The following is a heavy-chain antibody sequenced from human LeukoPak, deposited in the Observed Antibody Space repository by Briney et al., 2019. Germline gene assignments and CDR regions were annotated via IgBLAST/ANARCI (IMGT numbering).Heavy chain of an antibody. D-gene: IGHD3-16*02. V-gene: IGHV4-34*01. Sequence: PSETLSLTCAVCAGYFRGYYWSWIRQPPGKGLEWIGEINHSGSTNYNPSLNSRVTISVDTYKNQFSLKLSSVTAADTAVYYCARDNYDYVWGSYQNFDYWGQGTLVTVSS. CDR3: ARDNYDYVWGSYQNFDY. CDR1: AGYFRGYY. J-gene: IGHJ4*02. CDR2: INHSGST.